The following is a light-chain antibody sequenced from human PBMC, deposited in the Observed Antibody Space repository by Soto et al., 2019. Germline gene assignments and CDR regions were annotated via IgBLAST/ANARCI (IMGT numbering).Light chain of an antibody. CDR3: ATWDSSLSAVV. J-gene: IGLJ2*01. Sequence: QSVLTQPPSVSAAPGQTVTISCSGSSSNIGNNYISWYQQLPGTAPKLLIYDINDRPSGIPDRFSGSKSGTSATLAITGLQTGDEADYYCATWDSSLSAVVFGGGTKLTVL. CDR1: SSNIGNNY. CDR2: DIN. V-gene: IGLV1-51*01.